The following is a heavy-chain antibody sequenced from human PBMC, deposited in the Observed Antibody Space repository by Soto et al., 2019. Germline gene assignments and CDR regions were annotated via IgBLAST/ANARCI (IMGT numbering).Heavy chain of an antibody. CDR3: AKDLWTH. CDR2: ISYDGSNK. J-gene: IGHJ4*02. CDR1: GFTFSSYG. D-gene: IGHD2-21*01. V-gene: IGHV3-30*18. Sequence: GGSLRLSCAASGFTFSSYGMHWVRQAPGKGLEWVAVISYDGSNKYYADSVKGRFTISRDNSKNTLYLQMNSLRAEDTAVYYSAKDLWTHWGQGTLVTVSS.